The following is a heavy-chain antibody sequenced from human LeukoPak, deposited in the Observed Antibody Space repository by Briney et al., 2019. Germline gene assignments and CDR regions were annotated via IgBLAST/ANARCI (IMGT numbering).Heavy chain of an antibody. D-gene: IGHD3-10*01. J-gene: IGHJ4*02. V-gene: IGHV4-59*08. CDR3: ARHSGSGSSPQDY. Sequence: PSETLSLTCIVSGGSISSYYWSWIRQPPGKGLGWIGYIYYSGSTNYNPSLKSRVTISVDTSKNQFSLKLSSVTAADTAVYYCARHSGSGSSPQDYWGQGTLVTVSS. CDR2: IYYSGST. CDR1: GGSISSYY.